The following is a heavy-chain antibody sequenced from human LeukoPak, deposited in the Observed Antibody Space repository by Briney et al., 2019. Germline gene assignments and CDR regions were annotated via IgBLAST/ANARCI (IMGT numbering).Heavy chain of an antibody. CDR3: ARWGDRRGWAFDI. CDR1: RFTFSTYT. Sequence: GGSLRLSCAASRFTFSTYTMNWVRQAPGKGLEWVSSISSSSSYIYYADSVKGRFTISRDNAKNSLYLQMNSLRAEDTALYYCARWGDRRGWAFDIWGQGTMVTVSS. CDR2: ISSSSSYI. J-gene: IGHJ3*02. V-gene: IGHV3-21*01. D-gene: IGHD3-16*01.